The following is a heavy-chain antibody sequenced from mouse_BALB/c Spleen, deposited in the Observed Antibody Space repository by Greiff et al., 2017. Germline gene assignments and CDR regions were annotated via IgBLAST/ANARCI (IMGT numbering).Heavy chain of an antibody. Sequence: DVKLVESGGDLVKPGGSLKLSCAASGFTFSSYGMSWVRQTPDKRLEWVATISSGGSYTYYPDSVKGRFTISRDNAKNTLYLQMSSLKSEDTAMYYCARRGTSLRGSMDYWGQGTSVTVSS. J-gene: IGHJ4*01. CDR2: ISSGGSYT. V-gene: IGHV5-6*02. CDR3: ARRGTSLRGSMDY. D-gene: IGHD1-2*01. CDR1: GFTFSSYG.